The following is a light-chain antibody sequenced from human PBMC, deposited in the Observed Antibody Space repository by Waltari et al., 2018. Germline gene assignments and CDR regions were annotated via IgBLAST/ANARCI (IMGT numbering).Light chain of an antibody. CDR2: DTS. CDR3: QQRSSWPLT. CDR1: QSVRHY. V-gene: IGKV3-11*01. Sequence: EIVLIQSPATLALSPGERATLSCRASQSVRHYLAWFQQKPGQVPRLLIYDTSNRGTGVPARFSGSGSGTDFTLTISSLESEDFAVYYCQQRSSWPLTFGGGTKVQIK. J-gene: IGKJ4*01.